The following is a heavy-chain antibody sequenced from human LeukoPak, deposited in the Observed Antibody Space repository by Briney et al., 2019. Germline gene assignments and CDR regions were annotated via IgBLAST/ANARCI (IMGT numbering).Heavy chain of an antibody. CDR2: IYTSGST. J-gene: IGHJ4*02. V-gene: IGHV4-61*02. Sequence: SQTLSLTCTVSGGSISSGSYYWSWIRQPAGKGLEWIGRIYTSGSTNYNPSLKSRVTISVDTSKNQFSLKLSSVTAADTAVYYCARASSGWYDYWGQGTLVTVSS. CDR1: GGSISSGSYY. D-gene: IGHD6-19*01. CDR3: ARASSGWYDY.